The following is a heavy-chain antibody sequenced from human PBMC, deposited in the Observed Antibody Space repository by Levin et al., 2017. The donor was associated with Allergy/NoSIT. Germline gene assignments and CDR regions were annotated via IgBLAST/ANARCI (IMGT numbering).Heavy chain of an antibody. CDR3: ARGSDFFDY. CDR2: INHGGST. CDR1: GGSFSGYY. D-gene: IGHD3-10*01. V-gene: IGHV4-34*01. J-gene: IGHJ4*02. Sequence: SSETLSLTCAVYGGSFSGYYWTWIRQPPGKDLEWIGEINHGGSTNYNPSLKSRVTILVDTSKNQFSLKLSSVTAADTAVYYCARGSDFFDYWGQGIPVTVSS.